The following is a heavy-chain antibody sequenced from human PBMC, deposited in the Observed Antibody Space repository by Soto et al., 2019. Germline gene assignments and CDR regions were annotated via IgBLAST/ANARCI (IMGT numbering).Heavy chain of an antibody. CDR1: GFSLSSTRMA. J-gene: IGHJ4*02. D-gene: IGHD6-19*01. CDR3: AHIVVAGLGYYFDY. CDR2: IYWDDDK. V-gene: IGHV2-5*02. Sequence: QITLKESGPTLVKPTQTLTLTCTFSGFSLSSTRMAVGWNRQPPGKPLEWLALIYWDDDKRYSPFLNSRPTITKDTSNNQVVLTMSNMDTVDTARYYCAHIVVAGLGYYFDYWGQGTLVTVSS.